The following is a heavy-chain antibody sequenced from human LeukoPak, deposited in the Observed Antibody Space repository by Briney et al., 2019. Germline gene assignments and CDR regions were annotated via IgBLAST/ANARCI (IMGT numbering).Heavy chain of an antibody. V-gene: IGHV3-7*01. J-gene: IGHJ6*03. D-gene: IGHD2-2*01. Sequence: GGSLRLSCAASGFTFSSYWMSWVRQAPGKGLEWVANIKQDGSEKYYVDSVKGRFTISRDNAKNSLYLQMNSLRAEDTAVYYCARDGRYCRSTSCSYYYYYMDVWGKGTTVTVSS. CDR3: ARDGRYCRSTSCSYYYYYMDV. CDR1: GFTFSSYW. CDR2: IKQDGSEK.